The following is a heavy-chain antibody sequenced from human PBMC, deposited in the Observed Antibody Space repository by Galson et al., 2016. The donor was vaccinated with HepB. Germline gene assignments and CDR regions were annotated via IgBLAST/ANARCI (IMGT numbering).Heavy chain of an antibody. D-gene: IGHD3-10*01. CDR3: ARTTYYYGSGSYWVDY. V-gene: IGHV4-4*02. CDR1: GGSISTSNW. Sequence: ETLSLTCVVSGGSISTSNWWTWLRQSPGKGLEWIGEIYHTGVNNYNPSVKSRVTISVDKSTNQFSLKLISMTAADTAVYYCARTTYYYGSGSYWVDYWGQGTLVSVSS. CDR2: IYHTGVN. J-gene: IGHJ4*02.